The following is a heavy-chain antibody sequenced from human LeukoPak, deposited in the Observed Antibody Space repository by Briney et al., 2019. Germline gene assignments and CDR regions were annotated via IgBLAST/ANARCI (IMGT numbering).Heavy chain of an antibody. D-gene: IGHD1-1*01. CDR1: GFTFTGYY. CDR3: MRDWVDYWNDY. Sequence: GASVKVSCKTSGFTFTGYYIHWVRQAPGQRFEWLGWINPSTGGTDYAQNFQGRLTLTRDTSINTAYLELSSLRIDDTAVYYCMRDWVDYWNDYWGPGTLVTVSP. V-gene: IGHV1-2*02. CDR2: INPSTGGT. J-gene: IGHJ4*02.